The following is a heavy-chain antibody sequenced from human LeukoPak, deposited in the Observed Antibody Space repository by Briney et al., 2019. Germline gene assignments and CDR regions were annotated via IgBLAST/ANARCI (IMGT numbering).Heavy chain of an antibody. CDR1: GFTFRTYA. J-gene: IGHJ4*02. Sequence: QAGGSLRLSCTASGFTFRTYAMNWVRQAPGKGLEWLSGISGSGNGTYYADSVKGRFIISRDNSKNMVYLQMNSLTVEDTATYYCAKRTMSAFDSWGQGTLLIVSS. V-gene: IGHV3-23*01. CDR3: AKRTMSAFDS. CDR2: ISGSGNGT. D-gene: IGHD5-24*01.